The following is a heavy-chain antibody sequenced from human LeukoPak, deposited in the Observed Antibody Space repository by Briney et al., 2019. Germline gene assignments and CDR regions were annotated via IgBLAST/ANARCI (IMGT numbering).Heavy chain of an antibody. Sequence: GGSLRLSCAAPGFTFSSYSMNWVRQAPGKGLEWVSSISSSSSYIYYADSVKGRFTITRDNAKNSLYLQMNSLRAEDTAVYYCARASSGSYRYWGQGTLVTVSS. CDR1: GFTFSSYS. CDR3: ARASSGSYRY. V-gene: IGHV3-21*01. J-gene: IGHJ4*02. CDR2: ISSSSSYI. D-gene: IGHD1-26*01.